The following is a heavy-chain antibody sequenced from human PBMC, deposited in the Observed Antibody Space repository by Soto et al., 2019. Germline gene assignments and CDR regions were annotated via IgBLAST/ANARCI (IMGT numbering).Heavy chain of an antibody. Sequence: QVQLVQSGAEVKKPGSSVKVSCKASGGTFSIYAISWVRQAPGQGLEWMGGLIPIFGTANYAQKFQGRVTITADEFTSTAYMEPSSLSSEDTAVYYCARTDIVVVPAALGYYYYYGMDVWGQGTTVTVSS. CDR3: ARTDIVVVPAALGYYYYYGMDV. V-gene: IGHV1-69*01. CDR2: LIPIFGTA. J-gene: IGHJ6*02. D-gene: IGHD2-2*01. CDR1: GGTFSIYA.